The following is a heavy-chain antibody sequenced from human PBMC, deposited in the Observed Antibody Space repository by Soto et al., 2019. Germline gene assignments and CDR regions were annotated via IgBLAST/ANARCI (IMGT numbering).Heavy chain of an antibody. CDR3: AREYSSSLLYYGMDV. CDR1: GFTFSSYS. CDR2: ISSSSSTI. V-gene: IGHV3-48*02. Sequence: GGSLRLSCAASGFTFSSYSMNWVRQAPGKGLEWVSYISSSSSTIYYADSVKGRFTISRDNAKNSLYLQMNSLRDEDTAVYYCAREYSSSLLYYGMDVWGQGTTVTVSS. D-gene: IGHD6-6*01. J-gene: IGHJ6*02.